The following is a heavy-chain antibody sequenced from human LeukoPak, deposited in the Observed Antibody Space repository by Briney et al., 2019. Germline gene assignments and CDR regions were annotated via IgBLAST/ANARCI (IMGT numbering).Heavy chain of an antibody. Sequence: GASVKVSCKASGYTFTNYGISWVRQAPGQGLEWMGWISAYNGNTNYAQKLQGRVTLTTDTSTTTAYTELRSLRSDDTAVYYSARGGYCRGGGCSLSWIADWYFDLWGRGTLVTVSS. CDR2: ISAYNGNT. CDR3: ARGGYCRGGGCSLSWIADWYFDL. J-gene: IGHJ2*01. CDR1: GYTFTNYG. V-gene: IGHV1-18*01. D-gene: IGHD2-15*01.